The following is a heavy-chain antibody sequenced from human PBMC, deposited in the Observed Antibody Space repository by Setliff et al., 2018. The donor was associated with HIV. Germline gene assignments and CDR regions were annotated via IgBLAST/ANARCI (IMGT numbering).Heavy chain of an antibody. J-gene: IGHJ3*02. Sequence: SETLSLTCTVSGDSISRAFYYWNWIRQPAGKGLEWIGHIYTNGRTHYNPSLKSRVTISMDTSKNQFSLKLSSVTAADTAVYYCARNDAFDIWGQGTLVTVSS. V-gene: IGHV4-61*09. CDR1: GDSISRAFYY. CDR3: ARNDAFDI. CDR2: IYTNGRT.